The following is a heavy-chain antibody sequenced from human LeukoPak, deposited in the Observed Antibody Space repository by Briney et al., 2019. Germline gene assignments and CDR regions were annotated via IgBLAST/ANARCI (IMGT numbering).Heavy chain of an antibody. V-gene: IGHV4/OR15-8*02. CDR2: ISLAGQT. Sequence: SETLSLTCGVSGGSISGTNWWRWVRQPPGQGLEWIGEISLAGQTNYNPSLNGRVTMSLDKSSNQLSLNLTSVTAADTATYYCSRESGAFCPFGYWGQGTLVIVSS. J-gene: IGHJ4*02. CDR1: GGSISGTNW. D-gene: IGHD1-26*01. CDR3: SRESGAFCPFGY.